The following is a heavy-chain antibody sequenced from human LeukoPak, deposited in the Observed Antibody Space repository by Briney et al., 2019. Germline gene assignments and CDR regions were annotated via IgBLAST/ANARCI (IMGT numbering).Heavy chain of an antibody. CDR1: GGSMSTYY. J-gene: IGHJ4*02. CDR3: ARSYGSGNYFDY. V-gene: IGHV4-59*01. D-gene: IGHD3-10*01. Sequence: SETLSLTCTVSGGSMSTYYWSWIRQPPGKGLEWIGYIYYSGSAKYNPSLKSRVTISVDTSKNQFSLKLSSVTAADTAVYYCARSYGSGNYFDYWGQGTLVPVSS. CDR2: IYYSGSA.